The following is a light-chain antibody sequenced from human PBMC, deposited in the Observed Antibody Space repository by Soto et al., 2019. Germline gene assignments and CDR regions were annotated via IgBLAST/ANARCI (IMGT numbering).Light chain of an antibody. CDR3: LQDFSYPLT. J-gene: IGKJ4*01. CDR1: QDIKND. V-gene: IGKV1-6*01. CDR2: AAS. Sequence: AIQMTQSPSSLSASVGYRVTITCRASQDIKNDLGWYQQKPGKAPKLLMYAASILQTGVPSRFSGSGSGTDFTLTISRLQPEDFATYYCLQDFSYPLTFGGGTRVELE.